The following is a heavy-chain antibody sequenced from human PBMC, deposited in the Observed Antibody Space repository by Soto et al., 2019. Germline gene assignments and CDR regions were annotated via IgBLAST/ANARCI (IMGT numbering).Heavy chain of an antibody. J-gene: IGHJ2*01. CDR1: GFTFSSYA. V-gene: IGHV3-30-3*01. CDR3: ARDPLWGTAMVLWYFDL. Sequence: QVQLVESGGGVVQPGRSLRLSCAASGFTFSSYAMHWVRQAPGKGLEWVGVISYDGSNKYYADSVKGRFTISRDNSKNTLYPQMNSLRAEDTAVFYCARDPLWGTAMVLWYFDLWGRGTLVTVSS. CDR2: ISYDGSNK. D-gene: IGHD5-18*01.